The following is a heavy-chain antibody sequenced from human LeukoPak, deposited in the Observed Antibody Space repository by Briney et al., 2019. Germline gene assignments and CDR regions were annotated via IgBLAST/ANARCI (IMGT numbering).Heavy chain of an antibody. D-gene: IGHD5-18*01. V-gene: IGHV1-18*01. J-gene: IGHJ6*02. CDR3: ARSGDTATYYYYGMDV. Sequence: ASVKVSCKASGYTLTSYGISWVRQAPGQGLEWMGWISAYNGNTNYAQKFQGRVTITADESTSTAYMELSSLRSEDTAVYYCARSGDTATYYYYGMDVWGQGTTVTVSS. CDR2: ISAYNGNT. CDR1: GYTLTSYG.